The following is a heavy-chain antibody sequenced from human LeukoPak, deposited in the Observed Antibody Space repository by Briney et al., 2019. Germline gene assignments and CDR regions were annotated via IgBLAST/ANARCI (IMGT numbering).Heavy chain of an antibody. Sequence: SETLSLTCTVSGGSISSYYRSWIRQPPGKGLEWIGYIYYSGSTNYNPSLKSRVTISVDTSKNQFSLKLSSVTAADTAVYYCARFLRITMIVGGAFDIWGQGTMVTVSS. V-gene: IGHV4-59*08. J-gene: IGHJ3*02. D-gene: IGHD3-22*01. CDR1: GGSISSYY. CDR3: ARFLRITMIVGGAFDI. CDR2: IYYSGST.